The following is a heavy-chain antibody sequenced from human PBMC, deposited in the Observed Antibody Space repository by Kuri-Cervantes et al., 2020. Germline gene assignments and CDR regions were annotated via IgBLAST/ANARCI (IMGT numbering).Heavy chain of an antibody. V-gene: IGHV4-39*01. D-gene: IGHD3-22*01. Sequence: SETLSLTCTVSGGSISSYYWGWIRQPPGKGLEWIGSIYYSGSTYYNPSLKSRVTISVDTSKNQFSLKLDSVTAADPAVYYCARDSSGYYYFDFWGQGTLVTVSS. CDR1: GGSISSYY. CDR3: ARDSSGYYYFDF. J-gene: IGHJ4*02. CDR2: IYYSGST.